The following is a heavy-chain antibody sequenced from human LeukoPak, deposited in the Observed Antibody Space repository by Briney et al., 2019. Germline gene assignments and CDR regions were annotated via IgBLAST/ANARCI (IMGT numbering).Heavy chain of an antibody. V-gene: IGHV1-18*01. Sequence: ASVKVSCKASGYTFTSYGISWVRQAPGQGLEWMGWISAYNGNTNYAQKLQGRVTMTTDTSTSTAYMELRSLRSDDTAVYYCATLLWFRELLYYFDYWGQGTLVTVSS. D-gene: IGHD3-10*01. CDR1: GYTFTSYG. CDR3: ATLLWFRELLYYFDY. J-gene: IGHJ4*02. CDR2: ISAYNGNT.